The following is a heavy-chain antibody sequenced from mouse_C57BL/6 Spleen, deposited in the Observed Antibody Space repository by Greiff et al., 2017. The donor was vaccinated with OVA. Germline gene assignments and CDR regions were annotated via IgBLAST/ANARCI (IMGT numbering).Heavy chain of an antibody. CDR2: ISSGSSTI. D-gene: IGHD1-1*01. Sequence: EVKLQESGGGLVKPGGSLKLSCAASGFTFSDYGMHWVRQAPEKGLEWVAYISSGSSTIYYADTVKGRFTISRDNATNTLFLQMTSLRSEDTAMYYCARNYPSWGYYAMDYWGQGTSVTVSS. CDR3: ARNYPSWGYYAMDY. V-gene: IGHV5-17*01. CDR1: GFTFSDYG. J-gene: IGHJ4*01.